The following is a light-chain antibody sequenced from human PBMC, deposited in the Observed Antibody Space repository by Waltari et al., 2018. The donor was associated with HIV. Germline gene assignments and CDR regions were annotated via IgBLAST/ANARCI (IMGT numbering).Light chain of an antibody. V-gene: IGLV2-14*01. CDR2: EVS. CDR1: SSDVVIYKY. CDR3: SSYTRSTTVV. J-gene: IGLJ2*01. Sequence: QSALTQPASVSGSPGQSITISCTGNSSDVVIYKYVSWYQQHPGRAPKLMIYEVSNRPSGVSDRFSGSKSGITASLTISGLQAEDEADYYCSSYTRSTTVVFGGGTKVTVL.